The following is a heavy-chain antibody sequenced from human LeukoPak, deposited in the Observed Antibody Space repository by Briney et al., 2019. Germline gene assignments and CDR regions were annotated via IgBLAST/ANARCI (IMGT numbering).Heavy chain of an antibody. Sequence: ASVKVSCKASGYTFTRYAMNWVRQAPGQGLEWMGWINTNTGNPTYAQGFTGRFVFSLDTSVSTAYLQISSLKAEDTAVYYCARDTVVVVDLTGFDPWGQGTLVTVSS. D-gene: IGHD2-15*01. CDR3: ARDTVVVVDLTGFDP. J-gene: IGHJ5*02. CDR2: INTNTGNP. CDR1: GYTFTRYA. V-gene: IGHV7-4-1*02.